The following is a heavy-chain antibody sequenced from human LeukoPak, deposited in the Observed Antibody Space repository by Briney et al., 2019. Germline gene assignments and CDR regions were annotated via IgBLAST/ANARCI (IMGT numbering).Heavy chain of an antibody. V-gene: IGHV4-59*01. J-gene: IGHJ2*01. CDR3: AREGDYYGSGGFGTNWYFDL. CDR1: GGSISSYY. Sequence: SETLSLTCTVSGGSISSYYWSWIRQPPGKGLEWIGYIYYSGSTNYNPSLKSRVTISVDTSKNQFSLKLSSVTAADTAVYYCAREGDYYGSGGFGTNWYFDLWGRGTLVTVSS. CDR2: IYYSGST. D-gene: IGHD3-10*01.